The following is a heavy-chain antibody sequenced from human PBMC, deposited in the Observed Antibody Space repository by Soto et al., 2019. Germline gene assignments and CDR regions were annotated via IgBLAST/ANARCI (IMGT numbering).Heavy chain of an antibody. D-gene: IGHD6-13*01. Sequence: PGGSLRLSCAASGFTFSSYAMSWVRQAPGKGLEWVSAISGSGGSTYYADSVKGRFTISRDNAKNTLYLRMNSLRAEDTAVYYCARDQEQQAPRRALDIWDQGTMVTVSS. CDR1: GFTFSSYA. CDR2: ISGSGGST. V-gene: IGHV3-23*01. CDR3: ARDQEQQAPRRALDI. J-gene: IGHJ3*02.